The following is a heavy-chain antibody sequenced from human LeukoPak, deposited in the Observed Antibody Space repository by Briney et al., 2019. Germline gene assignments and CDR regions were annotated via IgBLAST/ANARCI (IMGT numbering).Heavy chain of an antibody. Sequence: GGSLRLSCAASGFTFSSYEMNWVRQAPGKGLEWVSYISSSGSTIYYADSVKGRFTISRDNAKNSLYLQMNSLRAEDTALYYCARDRDSVAGTRGYFDYWGQGTLVTVSS. D-gene: IGHD6-19*01. V-gene: IGHV3-48*03. J-gene: IGHJ4*02. CDR2: ISSSGSTI. CDR3: ARDRDSVAGTRGYFDY. CDR1: GFTFSSYE.